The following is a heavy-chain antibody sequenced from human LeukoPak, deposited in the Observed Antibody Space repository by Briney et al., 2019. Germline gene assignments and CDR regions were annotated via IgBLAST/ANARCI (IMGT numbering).Heavy chain of an antibody. Sequence: GGSLRLSCAASGFTFSNYEMNWVRQAPGKGLEWVSYISSSGSTVYYADSVKGRFTISRDNAKNSLYLQMNSLRAEDTAVYYCARRGRAFDYWGQGTLVTVSS. J-gene: IGHJ4*02. CDR2: ISSSGSTV. CDR3: ARRGRAFDY. CDR1: GFTFSNYE. V-gene: IGHV3-48*03.